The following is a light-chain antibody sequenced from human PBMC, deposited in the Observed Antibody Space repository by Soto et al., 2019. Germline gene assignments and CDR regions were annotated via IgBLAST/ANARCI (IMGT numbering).Light chain of an antibody. J-gene: IGKJ1*01. CDR2: GAS. Sequence: EIVMTQSPATLSVSPGERATLSCRASQSVSSNLAWYQQKPGQAPRLLIYGASTRATGIPARFSGSGSGTDFTLPISSLQSEDFADYYCQQYNNWPRTFGQGTKVEIK. V-gene: IGKV3-15*01. CDR1: QSVSSN. CDR3: QQYNNWPRT.